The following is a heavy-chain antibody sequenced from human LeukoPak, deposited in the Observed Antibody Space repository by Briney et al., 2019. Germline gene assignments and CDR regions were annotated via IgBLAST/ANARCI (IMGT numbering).Heavy chain of an antibody. CDR2: IYYSGST. CDR3: ARGPYSGYTLRPLDY. Sequence: SETLSLTCAVSGGSISSYYWSWIRQPPGKGLEWIGYIYYSGSTNYNPSLKSRVTISVDTSKNQFSLKLSSVTAADTAVYYCARGPYSGYTLRPLDYWGQGTLVTVSS. D-gene: IGHD5-12*01. CDR1: GGSISSYY. V-gene: IGHV4-59*01. J-gene: IGHJ4*02.